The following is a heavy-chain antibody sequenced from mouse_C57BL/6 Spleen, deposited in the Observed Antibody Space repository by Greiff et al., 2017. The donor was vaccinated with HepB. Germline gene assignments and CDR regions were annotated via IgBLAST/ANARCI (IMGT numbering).Heavy chain of an antibody. V-gene: IGHV1-82*01. CDR1: GYAFSSSW. CDR2: IYPGDGDT. D-gene: IGHD1-1*01. CDR3: ARDYGSSYDFDY. Sequence: VQLQQSGPELVKPGASVKISCKASGYAFSSSWMNWVKQRPGKGLEWIGRIYPGDGDTNYNGKFKGKATLTADKSSSTAYMQLSSLTSEDSAVYFCARDYGSSYDFDYWGQSTTLTVSS. J-gene: IGHJ2*01.